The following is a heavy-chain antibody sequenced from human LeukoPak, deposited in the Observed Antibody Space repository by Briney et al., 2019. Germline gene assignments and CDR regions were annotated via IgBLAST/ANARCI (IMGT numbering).Heavy chain of an antibody. CDR1: GYTFTGYH. CDR2: INPNSGDA. CDR3: ARVIFGVVISY. J-gene: IGHJ4*02. V-gene: IGHV1-2*06. Sequence: ASVKVSCKTSGYTFTGYHMHWVRQAPGQGLEWMGRINPNSGDANYAQKFQGRVTMTRDTSISTAYMELSRLRSDDTAVYYCARVIFGVVISYWGQGTLVTVSS. D-gene: IGHD3-3*01.